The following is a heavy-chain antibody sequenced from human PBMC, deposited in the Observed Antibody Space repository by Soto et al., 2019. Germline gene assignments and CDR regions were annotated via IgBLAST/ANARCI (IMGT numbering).Heavy chain of an antibody. CDR3: AKDRYLDHDSRGYLFDN. CDR2: ISRYGDIT. CDR1: GFTFNIYA. D-gene: IGHD3-22*01. J-gene: IGHJ4*02. Sequence: GGSLRLSCAASGFTFNIYAVTWVRQAPGKGLEWVSAISRYGDITYYADSVEGRFSISRDNSKNTLYLQMNSLRAEDTAVYYCAKDRYLDHDSRGYLFDNWGQGTLVTVSS. V-gene: IGHV3-23*01.